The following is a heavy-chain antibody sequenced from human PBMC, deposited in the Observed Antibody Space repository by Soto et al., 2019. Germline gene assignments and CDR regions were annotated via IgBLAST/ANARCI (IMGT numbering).Heavy chain of an antibody. J-gene: IGHJ5*02. D-gene: IGHD3-16*01. CDR3: ARNPYDESRIWFDP. V-gene: IGHV2-70*04. CDR1: GFSLSTSGMR. CDR2: IDWDDDK. Sequence: SGPTLVNPTQTHTLTCTFSGFSLSTSGMRVSWIRQPPGKALEWLARIDWDDDKFYSTSLKTRLTISKDTSKNQVVLTMTNMDPVDTATYYCARNPYDESRIWFDPWGQGTLVTVSS.